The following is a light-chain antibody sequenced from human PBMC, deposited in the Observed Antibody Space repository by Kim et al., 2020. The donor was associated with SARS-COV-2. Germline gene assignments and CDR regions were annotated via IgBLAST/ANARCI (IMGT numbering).Light chain of an antibody. V-gene: IGLV1-44*01. CDR2: SNN. J-gene: IGLJ3*02. CDR3: AAWDDSLNGPV. CDR1: SSNIGSNT. Sequence: ELTQPPSASGTPGQRVTISCSGSSSNIGSNTVNWYQQLPGTAPKLLIYSNNQRPSGVPDRFTGSKSGTSASLAISGLQSEDEADYYCAAWDDSLNGPVFGGGTQLTVL.